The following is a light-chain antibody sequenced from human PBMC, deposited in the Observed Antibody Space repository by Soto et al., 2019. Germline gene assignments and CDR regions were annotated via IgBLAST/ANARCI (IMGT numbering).Light chain of an antibody. CDR1: QSILYSSNNKNY. V-gene: IGKV4-1*01. J-gene: IGKJ1*01. Sequence: DTVMTQSPDSLAVSLGERATINCKSSQSILYSSNNKNYLAWYQQKPGQPPKLLIYWASTRESGVPDRFSGSGSETDFTLTISSLQAEDVAVYYCQQYYSTPWTFGQGTKVEIK. CDR3: QQYYSTPWT. CDR2: WAS.